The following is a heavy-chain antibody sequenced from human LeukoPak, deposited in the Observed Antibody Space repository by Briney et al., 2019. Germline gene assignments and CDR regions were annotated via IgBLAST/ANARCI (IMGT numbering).Heavy chain of an antibody. CDR2: IYTSGSS. CDR1: GGSISSYY. V-gene: IGHV4-4*07. CDR3: ARDLTAIAAAGTWSHFDY. D-gene: IGHD6-13*01. J-gene: IGHJ4*02. Sequence: PSETLSLTCTVSGGSISSYYWSWIRQPAGKGLEWIGRIYTSGSSTYNPSLKSRVTISVDTSKNQFSLKLSSVTAADTAVYYCARDLTAIAAAGTWSHFDYWGQGTLVTVSS.